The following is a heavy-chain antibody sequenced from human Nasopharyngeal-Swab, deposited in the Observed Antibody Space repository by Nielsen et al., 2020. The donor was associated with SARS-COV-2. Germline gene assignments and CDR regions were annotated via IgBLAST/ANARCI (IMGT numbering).Heavy chain of an antibody. Sequence: VRQMPGKGLEWVAVISFDGNTKHYADSVKGRFTISRDNSKNTLYLQMNSLRAEDTAVYYCAKDAMGYCSGDGCYGADYWGQGTLVTVSS. V-gene: IGHV3-30*18. D-gene: IGHD2-15*01. CDR3: AKDAMGYCSGDGCYGADY. CDR2: ISFDGNTK. J-gene: IGHJ4*02.